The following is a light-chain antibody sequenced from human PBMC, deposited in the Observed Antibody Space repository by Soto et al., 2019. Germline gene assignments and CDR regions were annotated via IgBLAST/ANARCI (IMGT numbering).Light chain of an antibody. Sequence: AIRMTQSPSSFSASTGDRVTITCRASQGISSYLAWYQQKPGKAPKVLIYAVSTLQSGVPSRFSGSGSGTDFTLTISYLQSEDFATYYCQQYYSYPWTLGQGTKVEIK. CDR1: QGISSY. V-gene: IGKV1-8*01. J-gene: IGKJ1*01. CDR2: AVS. CDR3: QQYYSYPWT.